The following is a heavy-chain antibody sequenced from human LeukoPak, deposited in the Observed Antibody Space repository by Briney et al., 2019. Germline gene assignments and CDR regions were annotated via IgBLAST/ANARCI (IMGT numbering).Heavy chain of an antibody. D-gene: IGHD2-21*01. J-gene: IGHJ3*02. Sequence: PSETLSLTCTVSGGSISSSYWSWIRQSPGKGLEWIGYIHHSGNTNSSPPLKSRVTISVDTPNNQFSLKPNSVTAADTAVYYCVRWQYCGGNCFFSAFDIWGQGTMVTVSS. CDR3: VRWQYCGGNCFFSAFDI. V-gene: IGHV4-59*01. CDR2: IHHSGNT. CDR1: GGSISSSY.